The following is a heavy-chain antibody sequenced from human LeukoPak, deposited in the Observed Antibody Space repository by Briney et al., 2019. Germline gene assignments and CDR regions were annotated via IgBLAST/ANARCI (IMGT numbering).Heavy chain of an antibody. Sequence: PGGSLRLSCAASGFTFSDYYMSWIRQAPGKGLEWVSYISSSGSTIYYADSVKGRFTISRDNAKNSLYLQMNSLRAEDTAVYYCAKVVGATQLPGWFDPWGQGTLVTVSS. CDR1: GFTFSDYY. D-gene: IGHD1-26*01. J-gene: IGHJ5*02. V-gene: IGHV3-11*04. CDR2: ISSSGSTI. CDR3: AKVVGATQLPGWFDP.